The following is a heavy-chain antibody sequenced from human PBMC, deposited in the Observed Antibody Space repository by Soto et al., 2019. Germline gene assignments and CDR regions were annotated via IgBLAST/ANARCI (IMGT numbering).Heavy chain of an antibody. CDR3: ARDRDGLQQTDY. J-gene: IGHJ4*02. Sequence: SETLSLTCTVSGGSISSGGYYWSWIRQHPGKGLEWIGYIYYSGSTYYNPSLKSRVTISVDTSKNQFSLKLSSVTAADTAVYYCARDRDGLQQTDYWGQGTLVTVSS. D-gene: IGHD1-1*01. CDR2: IYYSGST. V-gene: IGHV4-31*03. CDR1: GGSISSGGYY.